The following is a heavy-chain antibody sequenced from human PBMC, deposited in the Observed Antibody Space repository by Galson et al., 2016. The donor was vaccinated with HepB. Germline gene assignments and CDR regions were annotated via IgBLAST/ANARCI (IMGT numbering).Heavy chain of an antibody. CDR1: GFLLGTSGVA. CDR3: VHTDSQLSHVFFAGSWYYFDY. V-gene: IGHV2-5*02. D-gene: IGHD2-15*01. J-gene: IGHJ4*02. CDR2: IYWDDNK. Sequence: PALVKPTQTLTLSCTFSGFLLGTSGVAVAWIRQPPGKTLEWLAMIYWDDNKVDNPSLENRLTISRDSSKDQVVLTMTNMDPVDTATYFCVHTDSQLSHVFFAGSWYYFDYWGQGMLVTVSS.